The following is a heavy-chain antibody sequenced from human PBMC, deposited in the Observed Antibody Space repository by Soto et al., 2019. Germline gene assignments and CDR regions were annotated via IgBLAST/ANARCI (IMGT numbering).Heavy chain of an antibody. CDR2: IYSGGST. J-gene: IGHJ6*03. Sequence: GSLRLSCAASGFTVSSNYMSWVRQAPGKGLEWVSVIYSGGSTYYADSVKGRFTISRDNSKNTLYLQMNSLRAEDTAVYYCARDSPSHVNYYYYYMDVWGKGTTVTVSS. CDR3: ARDSPSHVNYYYYYMDV. CDR1: GFTVSSNY. V-gene: IGHV3-66*01.